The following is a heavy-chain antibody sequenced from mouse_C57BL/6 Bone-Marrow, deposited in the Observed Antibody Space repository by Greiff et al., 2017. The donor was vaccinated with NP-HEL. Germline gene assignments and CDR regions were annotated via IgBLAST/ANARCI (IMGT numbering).Heavy chain of an antibody. D-gene: IGHD2-1*01. CDR3: ARPFYYGNYWYFDV. Sequence: EVQVVESGGDLVKPGGSLKLSCAASGFTFSSYGMSWVRQTPDKRLEWVATISSGGSYTYYPDSVKGRFTISRDNAKNTLYLQMSSLKSEDTAMYYCARPFYYGNYWYFDVWGTGTTVTVSS. J-gene: IGHJ1*03. V-gene: IGHV5-6*01. CDR1: GFTFSSYG. CDR2: ISSGGSYT.